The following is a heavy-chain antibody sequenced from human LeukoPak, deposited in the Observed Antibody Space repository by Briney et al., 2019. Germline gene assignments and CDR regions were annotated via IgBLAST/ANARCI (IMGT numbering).Heavy chain of an antibody. Sequence: SQTLSLTCTVSGGSISSGSYYWSWIRQPAGKGLEWIGRIYTSGSTNYNPSLKSRVTISVDTSKNQFSLKLSSVTAADTAVYYCARDSDRYYDFWSGGHVFDYWGQGTLVTVSS. CDR3: ARDSDRYYDFWSGGHVFDY. CDR2: IYTSGST. J-gene: IGHJ4*02. V-gene: IGHV4-61*02. D-gene: IGHD3-3*01. CDR1: GGSISSGSYY.